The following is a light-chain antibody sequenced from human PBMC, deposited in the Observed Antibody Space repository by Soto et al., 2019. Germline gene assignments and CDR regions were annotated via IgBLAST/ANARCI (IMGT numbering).Light chain of an antibody. CDR3: QQHNRWPHT. V-gene: IGKV3-15*01. J-gene: IGKJ2*01. Sequence: VMTLSPATLSVSPGESATLSCRASLTVSSDLAWFQQKPGQAPRLLIYDASTRATGIAARFSGSGSGTEFTLTINTLQPEDFAVYYCQQHNRWPHTFGQGTKLEIK. CDR2: DAS. CDR1: LTVSSD.